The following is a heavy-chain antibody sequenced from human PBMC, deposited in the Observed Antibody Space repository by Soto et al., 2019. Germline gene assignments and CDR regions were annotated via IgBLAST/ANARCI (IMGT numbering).Heavy chain of an antibody. CDR1: GGTFSSYA. V-gene: IGHV1-69*12. Sequence: QVQLVQSGAEVKKPGSSVKVSCKASGGTFSSYAISWVRQAPGQGLEWMAGIIPLFGTADYAQKFQGRVTITADESTSTAYMELSSLRSEDTAVYYSARNYGDYRYYYGMDVWGQGTTVTVSS. D-gene: IGHD4-17*01. CDR3: ARNYGDYRYYYGMDV. J-gene: IGHJ6*02. CDR2: IIPLFGTA.